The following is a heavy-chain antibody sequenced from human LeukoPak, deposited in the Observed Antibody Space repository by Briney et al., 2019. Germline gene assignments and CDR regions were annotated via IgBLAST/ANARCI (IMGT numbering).Heavy chain of an antibody. CDR3: ARDIGVIEGYFDY. CDR2: ISYDGSNK. V-gene: IGHV3-30-3*01. Sequence: GRSLRLSCAASGFTFSSYAMHWVRQAPGKGLEWVAVISYDGSNKYYADSVKGRFTISRDNSKNTLYLQMNSLRAEDTAVYYCARDIGVIEGYFDYWGQGTLVTVSS. D-gene: IGHD2-15*01. CDR1: GFTFSSYA. J-gene: IGHJ4*02.